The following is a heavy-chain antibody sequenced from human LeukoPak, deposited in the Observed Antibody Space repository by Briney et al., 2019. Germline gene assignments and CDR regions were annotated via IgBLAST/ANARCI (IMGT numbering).Heavy chain of an antibody. Sequence: GGSLRLSWAPSAFTVSSNYMSWVRQAPGKGLEWVSIIYSGGNTYYADSVKGRFTISRDNSKNTLYLQMNSLRVEDTAVYYCGGIGRAALFDYWGQGTLVTVSS. CDR2: IYSGGNT. J-gene: IGHJ4*02. CDR1: AFTVSSNY. D-gene: IGHD6-6*01. CDR3: GGIGRAALFDY. V-gene: IGHV3-53*01.